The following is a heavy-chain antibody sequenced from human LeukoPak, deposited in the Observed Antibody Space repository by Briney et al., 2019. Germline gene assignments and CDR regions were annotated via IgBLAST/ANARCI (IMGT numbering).Heavy chain of an antibody. V-gene: IGHV4-34*01. CDR2: INHSGST. D-gene: IGHD3-16*02. J-gene: IGHJ4*02. CDR3: ARGSVDYVWGSYRQPYFDY. Sequence: PSETLSLTCAVYGGSFSGYYWSWIRQPPGKGLEWIGEINHSGSTNYNPSLKSRVTISVDTSKNQFSLKLSSVTAADTAVYYCARGSVDYVWGSYRQPYFDYWGQGTLVTVSS. CDR1: GGSFSGYY.